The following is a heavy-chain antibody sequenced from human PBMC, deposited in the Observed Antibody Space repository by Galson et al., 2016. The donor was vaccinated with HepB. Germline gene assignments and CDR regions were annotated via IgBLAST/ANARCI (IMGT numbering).Heavy chain of an antibody. CDR3: GRDPAYCSSGSCRIGH. D-gene: IGHD2-15*01. CDR2: IIPFFGTA. V-gene: IGHV1-69*13. Sequence: SVKVSCKASGGTFRNYAISWVRQAPGQGLEWMGRIIPFFGTAHYAQRFQGRVTITADESTTTAYMELSSLRSEDTAVYYCGRDPAYCSSGSCRIGHWGQGTLVIVSS. J-gene: IGHJ1*01. CDR1: GGTFRNYA.